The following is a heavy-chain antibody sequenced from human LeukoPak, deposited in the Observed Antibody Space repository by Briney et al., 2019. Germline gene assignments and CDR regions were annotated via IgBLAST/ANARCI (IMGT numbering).Heavy chain of an antibody. Sequence: ASVKVSCKASGYTFTSYGISWVRQAPGQGLEWMGWISAYNGNTNYAQKLQGRVTMTTDTSTSTAYMELRSLRSDDTAVYYCARDSREVLLWFGESSPWGQGTLVTVSS. V-gene: IGHV1-18*01. J-gene: IGHJ5*02. CDR3: ARDSREVLLWFGESSP. CDR1: GYTFTSYG. D-gene: IGHD3-10*01. CDR2: ISAYNGNT.